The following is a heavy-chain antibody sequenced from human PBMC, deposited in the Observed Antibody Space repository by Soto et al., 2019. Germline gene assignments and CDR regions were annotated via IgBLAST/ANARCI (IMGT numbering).Heavy chain of an antibody. Sequence: EVQLLESGGGLVQPGGSLRLSCEASGFIFSTYAMSWVRQGPGKGLEWVTVIGGEAVSTNCADSVKGRCTVSRDNYKNTVYLQLDSLRDDDTAVYYCAKDSTSYNGVYDHFDICGRGTMVTVSS. V-gene: IGHV3-23*01. CDR2: IGGEAVST. CDR1: GFIFSTYA. D-gene: IGHD3-3*01. CDR3: AKDSTSYNGVYDHFDI. J-gene: IGHJ3*02.